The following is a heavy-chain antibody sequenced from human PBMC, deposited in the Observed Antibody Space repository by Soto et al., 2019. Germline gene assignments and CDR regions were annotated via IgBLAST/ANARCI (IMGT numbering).Heavy chain of an antibody. D-gene: IGHD5-18*01. CDR3: TRGQSGYSFFDF. J-gene: IGHJ4*02. CDR1: GFTFSDYW. V-gene: IGHV3-74*01. CDR2: ISNDGSST. Sequence: EVQLVESGGGLVQPGGSLRLSCTASGFTFSDYWMHWVRQAPGKGLVWVSRISNDGSSTVHGDPVKGRFTISRDNAKNTVYLEMHSLRAEDTAVYYCTRGQSGYSFFDFWGQGTLVTVSS.